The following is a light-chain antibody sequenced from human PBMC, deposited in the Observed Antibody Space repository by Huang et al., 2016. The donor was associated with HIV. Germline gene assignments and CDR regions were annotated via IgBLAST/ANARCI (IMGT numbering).Light chain of an antibody. J-gene: IGKJ3*01. CDR2: DAS. Sequence: DIQMTQSPSSLSASVGDRVTITCQASQDISNYLNWYQQKPGKAPKLLIYDASNLETGVPSRFGGSGSGTDFTFPISSLQPEDIATYYCQQYDNLPLFTFGPGTKVDIK. CDR1: QDISNY. V-gene: IGKV1-33*01. CDR3: QQYDNLPLFT.